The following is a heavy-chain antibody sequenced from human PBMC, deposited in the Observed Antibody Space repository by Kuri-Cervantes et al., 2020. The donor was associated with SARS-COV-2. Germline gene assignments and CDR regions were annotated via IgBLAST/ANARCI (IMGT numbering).Heavy chain of an antibody. D-gene: IGHD3-10*01. CDR2: INYSGGST. Sequence: GGSLRLSCLTSGFTFTDYGMAWVRRAPGKVLEWVSGINYSGGSTYYAASVRGRFTISRDNSKNMLYLQMNSLRAEDTAVYYCAKRPNQYGSGSNSYYYMDVWGKGSTVTVSS. V-gene: IGHV3-23*01. CDR1: GFTFTDYG. CDR3: AKRPNQYGSGSNSYYYMDV. J-gene: IGHJ6*03.